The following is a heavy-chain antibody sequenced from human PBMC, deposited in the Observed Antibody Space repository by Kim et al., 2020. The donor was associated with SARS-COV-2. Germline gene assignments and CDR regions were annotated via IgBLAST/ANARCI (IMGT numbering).Heavy chain of an antibody. CDR3: ARHGRYSQIALRWFDP. D-gene: IGHD2-21*01. J-gene: IGHJ5*02. CDR1: GGSINSSSYY. V-gene: IGHV4-39*01. CDR2: IYYSGST. Sequence: SETLSLTCTVSGGSINSSSYYWGWIRQPPGKGLEWIGNIYYSGSTYYNPSLKSRVTISVDTSKNQFSLKLSSVTAADTALYYCARHGRYSQIALRWFDPWGQGTLVTVSS.